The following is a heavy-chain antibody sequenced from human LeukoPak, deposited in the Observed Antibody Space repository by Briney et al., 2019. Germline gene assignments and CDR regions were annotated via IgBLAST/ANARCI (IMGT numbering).Heavy chain of an antibody. V-gene: IGHV4-59*08. D-gene: IGHD1-1*01. CDR2: IYYSGST. J-gene: IGHJ4*02. CDR3: ARQWDDVSPVGSLDY. Sequence: PSETLSLTCTVSGGSISSYYWSWIRQPPGKGLEWIGYIYYSGSTNYNPSLKSRVTISVDTSKNQFSLKLSSVTAADTAVYYCARQWDDVSPVGSLDYWGQGTLVTVSS. CDR1: GGSISSYY.